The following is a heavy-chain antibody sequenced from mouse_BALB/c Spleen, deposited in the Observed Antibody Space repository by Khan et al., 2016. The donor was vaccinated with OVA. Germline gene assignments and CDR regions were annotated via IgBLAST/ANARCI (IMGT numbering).Heavy chain of an antibody. Sequence: VQLQQSGPELVKPGASVKMSCKASGYIFTNYVLHWVKQKSGQGLEWIGNINPYNGGTKYNEKFKGKATLASDKSSITAYMELSSLTSEDSAVYYCARGNWQSYYFDYWGQGTTLTRTS. CDR3: ARGNWQSYYFDY. D-gene: IGHD4-1*01. CDR1: GYIFTNYV. V-gene: IGHV1S136*01. CDR2: INPYNGGT. J-gene: IGHJ2*01.